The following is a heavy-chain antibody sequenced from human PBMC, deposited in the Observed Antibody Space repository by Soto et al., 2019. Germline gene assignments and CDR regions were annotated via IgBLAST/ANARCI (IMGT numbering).Heavy chain of an antibody. D-gene: IGHD6-13*01. CDR3: ARDVAAGGVYYYAMDV. J-gene: IGHJ6*02. Sequence: SETLSLTCTVSGDSISNYYWSWIRQPAGKGLEWIGRIYSSGGTDYNPSLKSRVTISVDTSRNQFSLKLSSVTAADTAVYYCARDVAAGGVYYYAMDVWGQGTTVTVSS. CDR1: GDSISNYY. V-gene: IGHV4-4*07. CDR2: IYSSGGT.